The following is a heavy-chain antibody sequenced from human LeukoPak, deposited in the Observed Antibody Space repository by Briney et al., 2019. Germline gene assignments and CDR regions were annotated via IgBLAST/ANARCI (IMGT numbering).Heavy chain of an antibody. CDR3: AREGGSYYADY. J-gene: IGHJ4*02. CDR2: INHSGST. V-gene: IGHV4-34*01. Sequence: PSETLSLTCAVYGGSFSGYYWSWIRQPPGKGLEWIGEINHSGSTNYSPSLKSRVTISVDTSKNQFSLKLSSVTAADTAVYYCAREGGSYYADYWGQGTLVTVSS. D-gene: IGHD1-26*01. CDR1: GGSFSGYY.